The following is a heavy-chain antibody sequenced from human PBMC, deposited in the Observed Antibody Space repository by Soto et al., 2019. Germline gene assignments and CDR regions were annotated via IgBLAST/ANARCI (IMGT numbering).Heavy chain of an antibody. CDR2: INPNGGST. CDR3: ARIAVADQGIDNWFDP. D-gene: IGHD6-19*01. J-gene: IGHJ5*02. V-gene: IGHV1-46*04. Sequence: ASVKVSCKASGYTFSSYYIHWVRQAPGQGLEWIGIINPNGGSTSYADSVKGRFTISRDNAKNTLYLQMNSLRAEDTAVYYCARIAVADQGIDNWFDPWGQGTLVTVSS. CDR1: GYTFSSYY.